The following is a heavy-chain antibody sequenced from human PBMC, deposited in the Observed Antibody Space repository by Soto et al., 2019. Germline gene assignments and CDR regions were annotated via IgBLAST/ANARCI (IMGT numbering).Heavy chain of an antibody. J-gene: IGHJ6*02. CDR1: GFTFSSYS. V-gene: IGHV3-21*01. CDR2: ISSSSSYI. CDR3: ARVIAVAAPEDGMDV. Sequence: SLRLSCAASGFTFSSYSMNWVRQAPGKGLEWVSSISSSSSYIYYADSVKGRFTISRDNAKNSLYLQMNSLRAEDTAVYYCARVIAVAAPEDGMDVWGQGTTVTVSS. D-gene: IGHD6-19*01.